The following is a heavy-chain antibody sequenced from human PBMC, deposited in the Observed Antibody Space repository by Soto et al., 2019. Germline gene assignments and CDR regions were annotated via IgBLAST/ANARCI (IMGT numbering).Heavy chain of an antibody. V-gene: IGHV4-34*01. CDR1: GGSFSGYY. Sequence: SETLSLTWAVYGGSFSGYYWSWIRQPPGKGLEWIGEINHSGSTNYNPSLKSRVTISVDTSKNQFSLKLSSVTAADTAVYYCARGQPPYYDFWSGYFPTVYYYYMDVWGKGTTVTVSS. CDR2: INHSGST. J-gene: IGHJ6*03. D-gene: IGHD3-3*01. CDR3: ARGQPPYYDFWSGYFPTVYYYYMDV.